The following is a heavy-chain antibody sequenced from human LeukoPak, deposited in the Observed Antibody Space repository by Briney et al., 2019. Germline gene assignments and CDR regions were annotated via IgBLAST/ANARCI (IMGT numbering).Heavy chain of an antibody. V-gene: IGHV3-30*02. J-gene: IGHJ6*03. CDR1: GFTFSSYG. D-gene: IGHD6-13*01. CDR3: AKDLIAAAGTYYYYYYMDV. Sequence: PGGSLRLSCAASGFTFSSYGMHWVRQAPGKGLEWVAFIRYDGSNKYYADSVKGRFTISRDNSKNTLYLQMNSLRAEDTAVYDCAKDLIAAAGTYYYYYYMDVWGKGTTVTVSS. CDR2: IRYDGSNK.